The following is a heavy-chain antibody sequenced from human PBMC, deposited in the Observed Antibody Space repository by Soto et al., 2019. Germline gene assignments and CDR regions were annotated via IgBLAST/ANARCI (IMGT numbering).Heavy chain of an antibody. J-gene: IGHJ4*02. CDR2: IRSKPQNYAA. CDR3: TVVGASTDGFHY. Sequence: EVQLVESGGGLVQPGGSLIVSCAGSGFNFGVSAIHWVRQASGKGQEWVGRIRSKPQNYAAAYAASVEGRFTISRDDSKNTSYLQMNNVKPDDAAVYFCTVVGASTDGFHYWGQGTLVTVSS. CDR1: GFNFGVSA. V-gene: IGHV3-73*02. D-gene: IGHD1-26*01.